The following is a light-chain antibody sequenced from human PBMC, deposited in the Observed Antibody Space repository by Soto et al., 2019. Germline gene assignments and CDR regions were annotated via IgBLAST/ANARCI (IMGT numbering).Light chain of an antibody. J-gene: IGLJ3*02. V-gene: IGLV1-44*01. CDR3: AAWDDSLNGPV. CDR1: SSDIGSNT. Sequence: QSALTQPPSASGTPGQGVTISCSGSSSDIGSNTVNWYQQLPGTAPKLLIYFNNQRPSGVPDRFSGSKSGTSASLAISGLQSEDEAQYYCAAWDDSLNGPVFGGGTQLTVL. CDR2: FNN.